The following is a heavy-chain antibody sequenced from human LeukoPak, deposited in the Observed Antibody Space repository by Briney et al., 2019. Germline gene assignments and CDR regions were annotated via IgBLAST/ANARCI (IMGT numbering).Heavy chain of an antibody. D-gene: IGHD4-17*01. V-gene: IGHV1-69*13. J-gene: IGHJ2*01. CDR3: ARNRVYDYGCNRLEAWYFDL. CDR2: IIPIFGEA. CDR1: GDTFCNSA. Sequence: SVKVSCKASGDTFCNSAISWVRQAPGQGLEWMGEIIPIFGEAHYAQKFQGRVTITADESTSTAYMEMRSLRSEDTAVYYCARNRVYDYGCNRLEAWYFDLWGRGTLVTVYS.